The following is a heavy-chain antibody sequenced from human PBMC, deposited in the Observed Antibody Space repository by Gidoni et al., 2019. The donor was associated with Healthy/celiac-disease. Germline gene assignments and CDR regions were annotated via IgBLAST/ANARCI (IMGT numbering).Heavy chain of an antibody. V-gene: IGHV4-59*01. D-gene: IGHD2-15*01. CDR2: ISYSGST. CDR1: GGSISSYY. J-gene: IGHJ4*02. Sequence: QVQLQESGPGLVKPSATLSLTCTVPGGSISSYYWSWIRQPPGKGREWIGYISYSGSTNYNPSLKSRVTISVDTSKNQFSLKLSSVTAADTAVYYCARGLRGISPFDYWGQGTLVTVSS. CDR3: ARGLRGISPFDY.